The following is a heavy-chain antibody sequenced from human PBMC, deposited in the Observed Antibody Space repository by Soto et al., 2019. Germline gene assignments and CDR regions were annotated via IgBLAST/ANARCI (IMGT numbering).Heavy chain of an antibody. V-gene: IGHV1-3*01. CDR1: GYTFTSYA. CDR2: INAGNGNT. Sequence: QVQLVQSGAEVKKPGASVKVSCKASGYTFTSYAMHWVRQAPGQRLEWMGWINAGNGNTKYSQKFQGRVTITRDTSASTAYRELSSLRSEDTAVYYCARDEGWDLPTQGLDYWGQGTLVTVSS. CDR3: ARDEGWDLPTQGLDY. J-gene: IGHJ4*02. D-gene: IGHD2-15*01.